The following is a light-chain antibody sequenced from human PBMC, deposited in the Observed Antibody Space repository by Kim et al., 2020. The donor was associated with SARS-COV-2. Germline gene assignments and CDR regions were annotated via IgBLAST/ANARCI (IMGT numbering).Light chain of an antibody. CDR2: NDS. CDR3: QVWDRSSDVNVV. Sequence: SYELTQPPSVSVAPGQTASITCGGIHLITKSVHWYQQKPGQAPVVVIYNDSDRPSGIPERFSASNSANTATLTISGVEAGDEAAYYCQVWDRSSDVNVVFGGGTQLTVL. V-gene: IGLV3-21*04. J-gene: IGLJ2*01. CDR1: HLITKS.